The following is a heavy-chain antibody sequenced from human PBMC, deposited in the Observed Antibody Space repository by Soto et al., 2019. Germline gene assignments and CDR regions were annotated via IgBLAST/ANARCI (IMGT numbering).Heavy chain of an antibody. CDR2: TSYDGNNK. CDR1: GFTFGNYG. D-gene: IGHD1-26*01. Sequence: GGSLRLSCTGSGFTFGNYGMHWVRQAPGKGLEWVASTSYDGNNKYYADSLKGRFTISRDNSKKMVYLQMTSLGPEDTAVYYCAKGGGSARDFDYWGQGALVTVYS. CDR3: AKGGGSARDFDY. J-gene: IGHJ4*02. V-gene: IGHV3-30*18.